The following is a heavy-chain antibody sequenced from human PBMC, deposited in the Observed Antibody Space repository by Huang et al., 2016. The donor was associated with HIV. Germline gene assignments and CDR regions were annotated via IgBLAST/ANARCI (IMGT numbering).Heavy chain of an antibody. V-gene: IGHV4-34*01. Sequence: QVQLQQWGAGLLRPSETLSLTCAVYGGSFSGYYGTWIRQPPGKGMEWIGESNHSESTNYNPSLKSRVTISVDTSRNQFSLTVTSVTAADTAVYYCARGQGGYYYYYMDVWGKGTTVTVSS. CDR1: GGSFSGYY. CDR3: ARGQGGYYYYYMDV. J-gene: IGHJ6*03. CDR2: SNHSEST.